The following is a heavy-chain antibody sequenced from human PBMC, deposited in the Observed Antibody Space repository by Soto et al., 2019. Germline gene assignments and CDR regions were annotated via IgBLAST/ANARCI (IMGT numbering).Heavy chain of an antibody. CDR2: IIPIFGTA. CDR1: GGTFSSYA. J-gene: IGHJ4*02. CDR3: ARDLLSSASLLGGYYFDY. D-gene: IGHD6-19*01. V-gene: IGHV1-69*06. Sequence: SVKVSCKASGGTFSSYAISWVRQAPGQGLEWMGGIIPIFGTANYAQKFQGRVTIAADKSTSTAYMELSSLRSEDTAVYYCARDLLSSASLLGGYYFDYWGQGTLVTVSS.